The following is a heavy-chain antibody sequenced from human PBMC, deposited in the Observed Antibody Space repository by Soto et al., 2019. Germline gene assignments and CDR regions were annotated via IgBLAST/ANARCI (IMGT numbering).Heavy chain of an antibody. J-gene: IGHJ5*02. D-gene: IGHD2-2*01. V-gene: IGHV4-30-2*01. CDR2: IYHSGTT. Sequence: SETKSLTCTVSGGDFSSVAFAWTWIRQPPKKGLEWIGYIYHSGTTSYNPSLRSRVTISVDRSRNQFSLNLTSVTAADTAMYYFARGLRRPAAFIPGVCDPGGQAILVTVS. CDR1: GGDFSSVAFA. CDR3: ARGLRRPAAFIPGVCDP.